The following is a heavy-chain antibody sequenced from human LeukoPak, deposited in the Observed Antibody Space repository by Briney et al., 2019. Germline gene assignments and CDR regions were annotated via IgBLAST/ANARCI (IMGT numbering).Heavy chain of an antibody. V-gene: IGHV4-59*01. J-gene: IGHJ4*02. CDR1: GGSISSYY. Sequence: SETLSLTCTVSGGSISSYYWSWIRQPPGKGLEWIGYIYYSGSTNYNPSLKSRVTISVDTSKNQFSLKLSSVTAADTAVYYCARARSSWYYVFDYWGQGTLVTVSS. CDR2: IYYSGST. D-gene: IGHD6-13*01. CDR3: ARARSSWYYVFDY.